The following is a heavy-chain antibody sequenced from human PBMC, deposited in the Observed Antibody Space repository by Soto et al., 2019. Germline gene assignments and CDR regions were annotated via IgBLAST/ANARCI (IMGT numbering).Heavy chain of an antibody. Sequence: QVQVVESGGGVVQPGRSLRLSCAASGFTFRGCGMHWVRQAPGKGLEWLAVISYDGSNEHYADSVKGRFTISRDNSKNAVYLQITSLRDEDTAVSYCAKYYSSGWYYFDSLGHGALGTVSS. CDR3: AKYYSSGWYYFDS. V-gene: IGHV3-30*18. J-gene: IGHJ4*01. CDR1: GFTFRGCG. D-gene: IGHD6-19*01. CDR2: ISYDGSNE.